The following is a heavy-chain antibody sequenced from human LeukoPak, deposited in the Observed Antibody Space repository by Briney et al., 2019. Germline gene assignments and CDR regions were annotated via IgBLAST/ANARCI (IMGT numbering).Heavy chain of an antibody. J-gene: IGHJ5*02. CDR2: MYYSGST. V-gene: IGHV4-30-4*01. CDR1: GGSISSGDYY. D-gene: IGHD3-22*01. Sequence: SQTLSLTCTVSGGSISSGDYYWSWIRQPPGKGLEWIAYMYYSGSTYYNPSLKSRVTMSADTSKNQLSMKLSSVTAADTAVYYCARPYYYDSRIDPWGQGILVTVSS. CDR3: ARPYYYDSRIDP.